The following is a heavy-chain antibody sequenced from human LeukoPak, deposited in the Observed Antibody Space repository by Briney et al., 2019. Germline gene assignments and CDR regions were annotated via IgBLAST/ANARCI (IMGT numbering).Heavy chain of an antibody. CDR1: GFIFSSYG. CDR2: ISNVGRGI. D-gene: IGHD3-10*01. Sequence: GGSLRLSCVASGFIFSSYGMHWVRQAPGKGLEWVSGISNVGRGITYADSVKGRFAISRDNAKNSVYLQMNSLRSDDTAMYHCAVSPGTPDSAWGQGTLVTVSS. CDR3: AVSPGTPDSA. V-gene: IGHV3-48*04. J-gene: IGHJ1*01.